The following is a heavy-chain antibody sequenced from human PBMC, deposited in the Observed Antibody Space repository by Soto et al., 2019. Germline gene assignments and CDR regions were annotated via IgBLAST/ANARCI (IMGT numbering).Heavy chain of an antibody. D-gene: IGHD3-22*01. CDR1: GGSISSSSYY. V-gene: IGHV4-39*01. Sequence: SETLSLTCTVSGGSISSSSYYWGWIHQPPGKGLEWIGSIYYSGSTHYNTSLKSRATISVDTSKNQFSLKLSSVTAADTALFYCARPYYYDSSGYYYGWFDPWGQGTLVTVS. CDR3: ARPYYYDSSGYYYGWFDP. J-gene: IGHJ5*02. CDR2: IYYSGST.